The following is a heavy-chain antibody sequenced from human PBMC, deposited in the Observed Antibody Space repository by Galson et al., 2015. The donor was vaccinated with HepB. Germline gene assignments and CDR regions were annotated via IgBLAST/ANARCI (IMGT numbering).Heavy chain of an antibody. CDR1: GGTFSSYA. V-gene: IGHV1-69*10. CDR3: ARDKVAVAGTGYYYYMDV. J-gene: IGHJ6*03. D-gene: IGHD6-19*01. Sequence: VKVSCKASGGTFSSYAISWVRQAPGQGLEWMGGIIPILGIANYAQKFQGRVTITADKSTSTACMELSSLRSEDTAVYYCARDKVAVAGTGYYYYMDVWGEGTTVTVSS. CDR2: IIPILGIA.